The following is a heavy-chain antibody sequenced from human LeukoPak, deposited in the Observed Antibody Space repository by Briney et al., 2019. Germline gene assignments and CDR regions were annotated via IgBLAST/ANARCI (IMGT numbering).Heavy chain of an antibody. CDR3: ARDWGGYCSSTSCLPPNQV. CDR1: GFTFSSYA. D-gene: IGHD2-2*01. V-gene: IGHV3-23*01. J-gene: IGHJ3*01. Sequence: GGSLRLSCAASGFTFSSYAMSWVRQAPGKGLEWVSAISGSGGSTYYADSVKGRFTISRDNAKNSLYLQMNSLRAEDTAVYYCARDWGGYCSSTSCLPPNQVWGQGTMVTVSS. CDR2: ISGSGGST.